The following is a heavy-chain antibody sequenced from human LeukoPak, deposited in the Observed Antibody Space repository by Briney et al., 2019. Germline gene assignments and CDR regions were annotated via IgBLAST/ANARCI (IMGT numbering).Heavy chain of an antibody. V-gene: IGHV1-69*04. CDR2: IIPILGIA. Sequence: SVKVSCKASGGTFSSYAISWVRQAPGQGLEWMGRIIPILGIANYAQKFQGRVTITAGKSTSTAYMELSSLRSEDTAVYYCARLGYCSSTSCYDRYNWFDPWGQGTLVTVSS. CDR3: ARLGYCSSTSCYDRYNWFDP. CDR1: GGTFSSYA. D-gene: IGHD2-2*03. J-gene: IGHJ5*02.